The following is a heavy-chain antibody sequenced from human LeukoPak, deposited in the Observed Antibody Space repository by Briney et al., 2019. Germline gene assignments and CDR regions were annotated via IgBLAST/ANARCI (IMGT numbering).Heavy chain of an antibody. CDR2: IIPIFGTA. CDR3: ARDQNSYYDSSGALDY. CDR1: GGTFSSYA. Sequence: SVKVSCKASGGTFSSYAISWVRQTPGQGREWMGGIIPIFGTANYAQKFQGRVTITTDESTSTAYMELSSLRSEDTAVYYCARDQNSYYDSSGALDYWGQGTLVTVSS. D-gene: IGHD3-22*01. V-gene: IGHV1-69*05. J-gene: IGHJ4*02.